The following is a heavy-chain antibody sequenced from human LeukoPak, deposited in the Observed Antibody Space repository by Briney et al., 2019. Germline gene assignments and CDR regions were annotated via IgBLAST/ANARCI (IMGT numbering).Heavy chain of an antibody. J-gene: IGHJ4*02. CDR3: ARDAYKSHPFDY. V-gene: IGHV4-39*07. D-gene: IGHD5-24*01. Sequence: SETLSLTCTVSGGSISSSSYYWGWIRQPPGKGLEWIGEINHSGSTNYNPSLKSRVTISVDTSKNQFSLKLSSVTAADTAVYYCARDAYKSHPFDYWGQGTLVTVSS. CDR1: GGSISSSSYY. CDR2: INHSGST.